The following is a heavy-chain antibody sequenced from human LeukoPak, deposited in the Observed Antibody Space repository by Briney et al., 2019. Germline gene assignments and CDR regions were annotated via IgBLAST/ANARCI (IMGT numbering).Heavy chain of an antibody. CDR2: ISYDGSNK. J-gene: IGHJ4*02. V-gene: IGHV3-30-3*01. Sequence: GGSLRLSCAASGFTFSSYAMHWVRQAPGKGLEWVAVISYDGSNKYYADSVKGRFTISRDNSKNTLYLQMNSLRAEDTAVYYCTRFDMVMDYWGQGTLVTVSS. CDR3: TRFDMVMDY. D-gene: IGHD2-21*01. CDR1: GFTFSSYA.